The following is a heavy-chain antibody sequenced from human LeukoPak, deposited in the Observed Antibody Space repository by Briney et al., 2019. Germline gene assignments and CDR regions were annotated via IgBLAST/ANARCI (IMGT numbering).Heavy chain of an antibody. CDR2: IYHSGST. V-gene: IGHV4-34*01. D-gene: IGHD3-10*01. CDR3: ARRSVRGVIRY. J-gene: IGHJ4*02. Sequence: PSETLSLTCAVYGGSFSGYYWSWIRQPPGKGLEWIGEIYHSGSTNYNPSLKSRVTISVDTSKNQSSLKLTSVTAADTAVYYCARRSVRGVIRYWGQGTLVSVS. CDR1: GGSFSGYY.